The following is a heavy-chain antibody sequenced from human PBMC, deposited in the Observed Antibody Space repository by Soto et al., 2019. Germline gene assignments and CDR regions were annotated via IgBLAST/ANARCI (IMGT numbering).Heavy chain of an antibody. CDR1: GGSISSYY. V-gene: IGHV4-59*01. J-gene: IGHJ4*02. D-gene: IGHD6-6*01. CDR2: IYYRGYT. CDR3: ATAARRAGNFDC. Sequence: QVQLQESGPGLVKPSETLSLTCTVSGGSISSYYWSWIRQPPGKGLEWIGYIYYRGYTNYNPSLQSRVTISVDTSKNQFSLKLSSVTAADTAVYYCATAARRAGNFDCWGQGTLVTVSS.